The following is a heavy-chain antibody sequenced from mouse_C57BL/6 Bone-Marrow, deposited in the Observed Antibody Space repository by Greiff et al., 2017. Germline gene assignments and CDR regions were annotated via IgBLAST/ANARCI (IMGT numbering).Heavy chain of an antibody. Sequence: VQLKESGAELVRPGASVQLSCTASGFNIKDDYMHWVKQRPEQGLEWIGWIDPENGDTAYASKFQGTSTITADPSSNTAYLQLSSLTSEDTAVYYCTPYYGSRGYWGQGTTLTVSS. CDR3: TPYYGSRGY. J-gene: IGHJ2*01. CDR1: GFNIKDDY. V-gene: IGHV14-4*01. D-gene: IGHD1-1*01. CDR2: IDPENGDT.